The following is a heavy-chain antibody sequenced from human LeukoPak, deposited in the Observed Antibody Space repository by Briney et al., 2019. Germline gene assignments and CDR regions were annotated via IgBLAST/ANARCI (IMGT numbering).Heavy chain of an antibody. CDR1: GFTFSSYE. Sequence: GGSLRLSCAASGFTFSSYEMNWVRQAPGKGLEWVSGINWNGGSIGYADSVRGRFTISRDNSKNTLYLQMNSLRAEDTDVYYCANKRVVTYYFDYWGQGTLVTVSS. V-gene: IGHV3-23*01. D-gene: IGHD2-2*01. J-gene: IGHJ4*02. CDR2: INWNGGSI. CDR3: ANKRVVTYYFDY.